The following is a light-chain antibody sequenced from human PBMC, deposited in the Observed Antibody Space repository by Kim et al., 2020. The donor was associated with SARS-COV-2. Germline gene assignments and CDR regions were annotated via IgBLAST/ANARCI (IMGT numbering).Light chain of an antibody. Sequence: ETVLTQSPGTLSLSPGQRATLSCRASQSVTSSFLAWYQQKPGQAPRLLIYGASSRATGIADRFSGRGSGTDFTLTISRLQPEDFAVYYCQRYGDLPLTFGGGTKVDIK. V-gene: IGKV3-20*01. J-gene: IGKJ4*01. CDR2: GAS. CDR1: QSVTSSF. CDR3: QRYGDLPLT.